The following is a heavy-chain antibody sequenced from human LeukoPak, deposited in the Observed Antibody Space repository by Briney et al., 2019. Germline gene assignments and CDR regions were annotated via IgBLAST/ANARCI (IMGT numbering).Heavy chain of an antibody. CDR1: GYTFIGYY. Sequence: AASVKVSCKASGYTFIGYYMHWVRQAPGQGLEWMGWINPNSGGTNYAQKFQGRVTMTRDTSISTAYMELSSLRSEDTAVYYCASNYYGSGRIDYYYYMDVWGKGTTVTISS. CDR2: INPNSGGT. V-gene: IGHV1-2*02. CDR3: ASNYYGSGRIDYYYYMDV. J-gene: IGHJ6*03. D-gene: IGHD3-10*01.